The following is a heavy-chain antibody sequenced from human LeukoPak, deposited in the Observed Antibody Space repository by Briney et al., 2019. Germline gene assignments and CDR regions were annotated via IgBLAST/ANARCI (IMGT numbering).Heavy chain of an antibody. J-gene: IGHJ4*02. CDR1: GFTFSSYS. CDR2: ISSSSSYI. V-gene: IGHV3-21*01. Sequence: GGSLRLSCAASGFTFSSYSMNWDRQAPGKGLEWVSSISSSSSYIYYADSVKGRFTISRDNAKNSLYLQMNSLRAEDTAVYYCARDSGYDYLRLGELSYFDYWGQGTLVTVSS. D-gene: IGHD3-16*02. CDR3: ARDSGYDYLRLGELSYFDY.